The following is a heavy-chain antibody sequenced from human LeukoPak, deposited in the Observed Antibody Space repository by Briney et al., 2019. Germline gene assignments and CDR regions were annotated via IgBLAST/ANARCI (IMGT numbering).Heavy chain of an antibody. D-gene: IGHD2-15*01. Sequence: PGGSLRLSCAASVFTFSSYAMHWVRQAPGKGLEWVAVISYDGSNKYYADSVKGRFTISRDNSKNTLYLQMNSLRAEDTAVYYCASAYCSGGSCYSWVYWGQGTLVTVSS. CDR2: ISYDGSNK. CDR1: VFTFSSYA. J-gene: IGHJ4*02. V-gene: IGHV3-30-3*01. CDR3: ASAYCSGGSCYSWVY.